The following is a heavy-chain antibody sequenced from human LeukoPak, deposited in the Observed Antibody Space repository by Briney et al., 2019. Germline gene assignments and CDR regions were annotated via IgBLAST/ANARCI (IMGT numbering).Heavy chain of an antibody. V-gene: IGHV1-69*04. CDR1: GGTFSSYA. CDR2: IIPILGIA. CDR3: ASRYDSSGYPARDTDN. Sequence: SVKVSCKASGGTFSSYAISWVRQAPGQGLEWMGRIIPILGIANYAQKFQGRVTITADKSTSTAYMELSSLRSEDTAVYYCASRYDSSGYPARDTDNWGQGTLVTASS. J-gene: IGHJ4*02. D-gene: IGHD3-22*01.